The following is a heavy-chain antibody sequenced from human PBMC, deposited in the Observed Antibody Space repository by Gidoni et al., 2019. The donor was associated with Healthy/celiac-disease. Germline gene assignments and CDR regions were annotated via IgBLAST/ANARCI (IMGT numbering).Heavy chain of an antibody. CDR2: INHSGST. J-gene: IGHJ5*02. D-gene: IGHD6-19*01. CDR3: ARGQWPGLNWFDP. CDR1: GGSFSGYY. Sequence: QVQLQQWGAGLFKPSETLSLTCAGYGGSFSGYYWSWLRQPPGKGLEWIGEINHSGSTIYNPSHKRRVTISGDTSKNQFSLKLSAVTAADTAVYYCARGQWPGLNWFDPWGQGTLVTVSS. V-gene: IGHV4-34*01.